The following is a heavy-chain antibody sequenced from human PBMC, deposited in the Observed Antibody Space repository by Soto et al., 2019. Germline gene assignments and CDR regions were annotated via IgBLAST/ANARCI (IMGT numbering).Heavy chain of an antibody. D-gene: IGHD5-18*01. CDR3: ATESGSTYGYFDH. V-gene: IGHV4-30-4*01. J-gene: IGHJ4*02. CDR1: GGSVTSDEDY. CDR2: ISNSGST. Sequence: SETLSLTCAVSGGSVTSDEDYWTWIRQSPGKGLEWIGYISNSGSTGYNPSLKTRLSMSVDRSKNQFTLRLTSVTAADTAVYFCATESGSTYGYFDHWGQGTQVTV.